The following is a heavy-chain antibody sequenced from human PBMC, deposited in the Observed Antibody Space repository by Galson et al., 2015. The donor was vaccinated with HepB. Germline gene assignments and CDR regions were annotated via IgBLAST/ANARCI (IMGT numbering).Heavy chain of an antibody. J-gene: IGHJ4*02. Sequence: SLRLSCAASGFTFSSYSMNWVRQAPGKGLEWVSSISGSSTYIYYADSVKGRFTISRDNAENSLYLQMNSLRAEDTAVYYCARGELYCRGGSCYTGEFDYWGQGTLVTVSS. D-gene: IGHD2-15*01. CDR3: ARGELYCRGGSCYTGEFDY. CDR2: ISGSSTYI. CDR1: GFTFSSYS. V-gene: IGHV3-21*01.